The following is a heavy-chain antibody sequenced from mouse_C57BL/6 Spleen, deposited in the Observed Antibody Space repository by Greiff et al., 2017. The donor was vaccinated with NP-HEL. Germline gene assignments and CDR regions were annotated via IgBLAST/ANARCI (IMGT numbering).Heavy chain of an antibody. D-gene: IGHD1-1*01. V-gene: IGHV1-64*01. J-gene: IGHJ1*03. Sequence: VQLQQPGAELVKPGASVKLSCKASGYTFTSYWLHWVKQRPGQGLEWIGMIHPNSGSTNYNEKFKSKATLTVDKSSSTAYMQLSSLTSEDSAVYYCARSGTVGEGWYFDVWGTGTTVTVSS. CDR2: IHPNSGST. CDR1: GYTFTSYW. CDR3: ARSGTVGEGWYFDV.